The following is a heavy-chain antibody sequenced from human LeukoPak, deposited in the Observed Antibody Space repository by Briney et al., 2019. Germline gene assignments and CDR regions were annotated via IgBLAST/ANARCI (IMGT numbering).Heavy chain of an antibody. V-gene: IGHV1-69*06. CDR2: IIPIFGTA. CDR3: ASVYCSGGSCDYYYGMDV. CDR1: GGTFSSYA. D-gene: IGHD2-15*01. J-gene: IGHJ6*04. Sequence: SVKVSCKASGGTFSSYAISWVRLAPGQGLEWMGGIIPIFGTANYAQKFQGRVTITADKSTSTAYMELSSLRSEDTAVYYCASVYCSGGSCDYYYGMDVWGKGTTVTVSS.